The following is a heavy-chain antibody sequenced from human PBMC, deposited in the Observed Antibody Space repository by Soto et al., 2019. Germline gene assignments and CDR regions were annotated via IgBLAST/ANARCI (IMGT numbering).Heavy chain of an antibody. V-gene: IGHV4-31*03. CDR3: ARILNIVVRAFDP. CDR2: IYYSGST. J-gene: IGHJ5*02. D-gene: IGHD2-2*01. Sequence: QVQLQESGPGLVKPSQTLSLTCTVSGGSISSGGYYWSWIRQHPGKGLEWIGYIYYSGSTYYNPSLKSRVTISVDTSKNQFSLKRSSVTAADTAVYYFARILNIVVRAFDPWGQGTLVTVSS. CDR1: GGSISSGGYY.